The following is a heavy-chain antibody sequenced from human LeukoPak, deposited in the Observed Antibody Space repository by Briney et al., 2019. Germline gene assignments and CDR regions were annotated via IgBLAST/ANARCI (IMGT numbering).Heavy chain of an antibody. CDR1: GDSIINYY. CDR2: IHSRGIT. Sequence: SETLSLTCSVSGDSIINYYWSWLRQPPGKGLGWIGYIHSRGITDYNPSLKSRVTISLDTSKNQFSLKLSSVTAADTAVYYCARHGFRSFTQPFDYWGQGTLVTVSS. CDR3: ARHGFRSFTQPFDY. V-gene: IGHV4-59*08. D-gene: IGHD2-21*01. J-gene: IGHJ4*02.